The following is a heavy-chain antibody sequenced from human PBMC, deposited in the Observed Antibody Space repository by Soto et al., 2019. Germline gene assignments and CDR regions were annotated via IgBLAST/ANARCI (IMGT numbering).Heavy chain of an antibody. J-gene: IGHJ6*02. CDR1: GGTFTDYY. V-gene: IGHV1-46*01. Sequence: ASLNISSKATGGTFTDYYIHWVRQAPGQGLEWMGVIRPTGDFTNYAQKFQGRVTMTRDTSASTVYMVLSSLKSEDTAVYYCARDRPTTWFRSGMDVCG. CDR3: ARDRPTTWFRSGMDV. D-gene: IGHD3-9*01. CDR2: IRPTGDFT.